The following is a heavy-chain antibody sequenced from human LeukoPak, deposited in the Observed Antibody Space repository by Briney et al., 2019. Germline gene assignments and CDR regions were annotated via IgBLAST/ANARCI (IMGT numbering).Heavy chain of an antibody. CDR1: GYIFSSFW. CDR2: IYPGDSDT. J-gene: IGHJ3*02. CDR3: ARHYAPPIRKGDAFDI. Sequence: GESLKISCKGSGYIFSSFWIGWVRQMPGKGLEWMGIIYPGDSDTRYSPSFQGQVTISADQSISTAYLQWSSLKASDTAMYYCARHYAPPIRKGDAFDIWGQGTMVTVSS. V-gene: IGHV5-51*01. D-gene: IGHD2-2*02.